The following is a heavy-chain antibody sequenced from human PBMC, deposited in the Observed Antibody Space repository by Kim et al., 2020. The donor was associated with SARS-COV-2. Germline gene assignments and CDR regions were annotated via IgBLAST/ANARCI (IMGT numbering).Heavy chain of an antibody. CDR2: IYYSGST. CDR1: GGSISSSSYY. J-gene: IGHJ6*02. CDR3: ARLCGGDCYASGMDV. D-gene: IGHD2-21*02. Sequence: SETLSLTCTVSGGSISSSSYYWGWIRQPPGKGLEWIGSIYYSGSTYYNPSLKSRVTISVDTSKNQFSLKLSSVTAADTAVYYCARLCGGDCYASGMDVWGQGTTVTVSS. V-gene: IGHV4-39*01.